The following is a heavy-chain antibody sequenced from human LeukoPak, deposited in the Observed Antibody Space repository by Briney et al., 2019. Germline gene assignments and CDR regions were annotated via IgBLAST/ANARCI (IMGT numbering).Heavy chain of an antibody. CDR1: GFTFSSYW. V-gene: IGHV3-7*01. D-gene: IGHD6-19*01. J-gene: IGHJ3*02. Sequence: PGGSLRLSCAASGFTFSSYWMSWVRQAPGKGLEWVANIKQDGSEKYYVDSVKGRFTISRDNAKNSLYLQMNSLRAEDTAVYYCARDSEYSSGWYEGRPFDAFDIWGQGTMVTVSS. CDR3: ARDSEYSSGWYEGRPFDAFDI. CDR2: IKQDGSEK.